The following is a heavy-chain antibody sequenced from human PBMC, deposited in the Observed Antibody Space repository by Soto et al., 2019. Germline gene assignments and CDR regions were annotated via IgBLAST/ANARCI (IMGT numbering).Heavy chain of an antibody. CDR1: GFTFSDYY. CDR3: ARDLVAVSGGVDSRSSGGYFFDF. CDR2: ISNSGRTL. D-gene: IGHD6-6*01. J-gene: IGHJ4*02. V-gene: IGHV3-11*01. Sequence: QVQLVESGGGLVKPGGSLRLSCAASGFTFSDYYMSWIRQAPGKGLEWVSYISNSGRTLYYADSMKGRFTISRDNAKNSLYLQINSLRSEDTAVYYCARDLVAVSGGVDSRSSGGYFFDFWGQGTLVTVSS.